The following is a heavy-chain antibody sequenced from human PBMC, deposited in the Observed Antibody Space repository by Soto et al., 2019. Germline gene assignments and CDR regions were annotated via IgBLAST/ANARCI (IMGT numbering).Heavy chain of an antibody. J-gene: IGHJ4*02. D-gene: IGHD2-21*01. CDR3: AGLGETAYFDS. CDR1: GFTLSSYA. Sequence: QVQLVESGGGVVQPGRSLRLSCAASGFTLSSYAMHWVRQAPGKGLEWVAVISYDGSNKYYADSVKGRFTISRDNSKNTLYLQMNSLRAEDTAVYYCAGLGETAYFDSWGQGTLVTVSS. CDR2: ISYDGSNK. V-gene: IGHV3-30-3*01.